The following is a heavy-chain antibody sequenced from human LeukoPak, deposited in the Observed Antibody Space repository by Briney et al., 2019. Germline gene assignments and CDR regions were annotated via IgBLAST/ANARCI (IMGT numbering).Heavy chain of an antibody. CDR1: GGSISSYY. D-gene: IGHD3-22*01. CDR2: IYTGGST. V-gene: IGHV4-4*07. CDR3: ARDLLYYYDSSGYYSSDAFDI. Sequence: SETLSLTCTVSGGSISSYYWSWIRQPAGKGLEWIGRIYTGGSTNYNPSLKSRVTMSVDTSKNQFSLKLSSVTAADTAVYYCARDLLYYYDSSGYYSSDAFDIWGQGTMVTVSS. J-gene: IGHJ3*02.